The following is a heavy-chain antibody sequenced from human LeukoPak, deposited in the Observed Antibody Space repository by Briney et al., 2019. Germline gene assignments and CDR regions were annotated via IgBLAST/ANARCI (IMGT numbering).Heavy chain of an antibody. CDR2: MNPNSGNT. J-gene: IGHJ6*03. Sequence: ASVKVSCKASGYTFTSYDINWVRQATGQGLEWMGWMNPNSGNTGYAQKFQGRVTMTRNTSISTAYMELSSLRSEDTAVYYCARGPEYSSSWFRRFNYYYYTDVWGKGTTVTVSS. CDR3: ARGPEYSSSWFRRFNYYYYTDV. D-gene: IGHD6-13*01. CDR1: GYTFTSYD. V-gene: IGHV1-8*01.